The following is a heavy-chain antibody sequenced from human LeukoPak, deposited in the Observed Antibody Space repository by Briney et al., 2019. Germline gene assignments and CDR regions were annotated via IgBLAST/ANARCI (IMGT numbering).Heavy chain of an antibody. CDR2: IYPGDSDT. J-gene: IGHJ4*02. CDR3: ARQTPSGYYDSSGYSDY. D-gene: IGHD3-22*01. V-gene: IGHV5-51*01. Sequence: GESLKISCKGSGYTFTSYWIGWVRQMPGKGLEWMGIIYPGDSDTRYSPSFQGQVTISADKSISTAYLQWSSLKASDTAMYYCARQTPSGYYDSSGYSDYWGQGTLVTVSS. CDR1: GYTFTSYW.